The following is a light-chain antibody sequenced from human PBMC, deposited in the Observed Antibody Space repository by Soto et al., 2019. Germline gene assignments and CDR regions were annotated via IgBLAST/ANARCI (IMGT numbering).Light chain of an antibody. CDR2: KAS. Sequence: DIQMTQSPSTLSGSVGDRATITCRASQTLTSWLAWYQQKPGQAPKLLIYKASTLKSGVPSRFSGSGSGTEFTLTISSLQPDDFATYYCQHYNSYSEAFGEGTKGDIK. J-gene: IGKJ1*01. CDR3: QHYNSYSEA. CDR1: QTLTSW. V-gene: IGKV1-5*03.